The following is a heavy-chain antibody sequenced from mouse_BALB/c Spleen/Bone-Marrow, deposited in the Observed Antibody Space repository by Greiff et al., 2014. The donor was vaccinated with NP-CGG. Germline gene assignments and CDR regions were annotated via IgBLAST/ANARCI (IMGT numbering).Heavy chain of an antibody. J-gene: IGHJ1*01. CDR1: GFSLNDYG. V-gene: IGHV2-6-5*01. D-gene: IGHD2-1*01. CDR3: AKQYGNYDWYFDV. Sequence: VQLQQSGPGLVAPSQSLSIACTVSGFSLNDYGVSWIRQPPGKGLEWLGVIWGGGSTYYNSALKSRLSISKDNSKSQVFLKMNSLQTDDTAMYYCAKQYGNYDWYFDVWGAGTTVTASS. CDR2: IWGGGST.